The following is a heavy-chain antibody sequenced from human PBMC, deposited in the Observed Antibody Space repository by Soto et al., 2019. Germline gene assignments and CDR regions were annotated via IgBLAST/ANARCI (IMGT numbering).Heavy chain of an antibody. J-gene: IGHJ5*02. CDR3: AKNQGVELVPLATVDWFDP. Sequence: GGSLRLSXAASGFIFENLGMSWVRQAPGKGLEWISSISGSGFKKYYADSVKGRFTISRDNSKSTVYLELNNLSAEDTAVYHCAKNQGVELVPLATVDWFDPWGQGSVVTVSS. CDR1: GFIFENLG. CDR2: ISGSGFKK. V-gene: IGHV3-23*01. D-gene: IGHD1-26*01.